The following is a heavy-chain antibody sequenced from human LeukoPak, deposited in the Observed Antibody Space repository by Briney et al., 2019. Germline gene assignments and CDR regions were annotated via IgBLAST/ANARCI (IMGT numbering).Heavy chain of an antibody. V-gene: IGHV3-23*01. J-gene: IGHJ4*02. D-gene: IGHD3-10*01. CDR2: ISGSGGST. CDR1: GFTFSSYA. Sequence: GGSLRLSCAASGFTFSSYAMSRVRQAPGKGLEWVSAISGSGGSTYYADSVKGRFTISRDNSKSTLYLQMNSLRAEDTAVYYCAKSYYYGSGTDYWGQGTLVTVSS. CDR3: AKSYYYGSGTDY.